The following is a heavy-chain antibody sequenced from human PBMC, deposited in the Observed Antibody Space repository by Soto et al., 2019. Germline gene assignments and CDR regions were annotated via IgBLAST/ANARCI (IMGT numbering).Heavy chain of an antibody. CDR3: ATDLAGVVVITWNY. D-gene: IGHD3-22*01. CDR1: GYTLTELS. CDR2: FDPEDGET. Sequence: WASVKVSCKVSGYTLTELSMHWVRQAPGKGLEWMGGFDPEDGETIYAQKFQGRVTMTEDTSTDTAYMELSSLRSEDTAVYYCATDLAGVVVITWNYWGQGTLVTVS. J-gene: IGHJ4*02. V-gene: IGHV1-24*01.